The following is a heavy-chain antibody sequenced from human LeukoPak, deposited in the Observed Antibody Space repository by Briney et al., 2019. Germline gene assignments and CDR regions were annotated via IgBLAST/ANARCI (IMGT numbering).Heavy chain of an antibody. V-gene: IGHV4-4*07. Sequence: GSLRLSCAASGFTFSSNWMSWVRQAPGKGLEWIGRIYTSGSTNYNPSLKSRVTMSVDTSKNQFSLKLSSVTAADTAVYYCAGQLDPLDPWGQGTLVTVSS. CDR2: IYTSGST. CDR3: AGQLDPLDP. CDR1: GFTFSSNW. D-gene: IGHD3-10*01. J-gene: IGHJ5*02.